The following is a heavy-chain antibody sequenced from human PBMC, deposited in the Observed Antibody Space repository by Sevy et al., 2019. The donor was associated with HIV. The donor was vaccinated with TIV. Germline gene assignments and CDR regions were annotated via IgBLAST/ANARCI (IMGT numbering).Heavy chain of an antibody. J-gene: IGHJ6*02. CDR3: ARVVAYCSGGTCFPGYYYGMDV. CDR2: ISTSSNDI. V-gene: IGHV3-21*01. D-gene: IGHD2-15*01. Sequence: GGSLRLSCVASGFTLSSHNMNWVRQAAGKGLEWVSSISTSSNDIYYADSVRGRFTISRDNARNSLYLQMNTLRAEDTAVYYWARVVAYCSGGTCFPGYYYGMDVWGQGTTVTVSS. CDR1: GFTLSSHN.